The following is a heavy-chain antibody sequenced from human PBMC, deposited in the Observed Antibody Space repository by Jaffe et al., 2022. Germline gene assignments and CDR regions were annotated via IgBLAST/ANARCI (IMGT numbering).Heavy chain of an antibody. CDR1: GGSISSYY. D-gene: IGHD6-13*01. CDR3: ARDSGYQVHSSSWGFDY. J-gene: IGHJ4*02. Sequence: QVQLQESGPGLVKPSETLSLTCTVSGGSISSYYWSWIRQPPGKGLEWIGYIYYSGSTNYNPSLKSRVTISVDTSKNQFSLKLSSVTAADTAVYYCARDSGYQVHSSSWGFDYWGQGTLVTVSS. V-gene: IGHV4-59*01. CDR2: IYYSGST.